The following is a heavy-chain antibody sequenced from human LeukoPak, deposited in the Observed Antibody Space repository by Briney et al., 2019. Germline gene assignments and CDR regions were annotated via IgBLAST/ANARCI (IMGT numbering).Heavy chain of an antibody. Sequence: ASVKVSCKASGYTFTSYGISWVRQAPGQGLEWMGWINPNSGGTNYAQKFQGRVTMTRDTSISTAYMELSRLRSDDTAVYYCARDTAMVPSYYYYYMDVWGKGTTVTVSS. CDR2: INPNSGGT. CDR3: ARDTAMVPSYYYYYMDV. CDR1: GYTFTSYG. D-gene: IGHD5-18*01. V-gene: IGHV1-2*02. J-gene: IGHJ6*03.